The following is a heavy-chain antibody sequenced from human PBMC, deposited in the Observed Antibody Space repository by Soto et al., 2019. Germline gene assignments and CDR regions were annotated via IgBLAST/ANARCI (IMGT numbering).Heavy chain of an antibody. CDR1: GYTLTELS. J-gene: IGHJ4*02. Sequence: QVQLVQSGAEVKKPGASVKVSCKVSGYTLTELSMHWVRQAPGKGLEWMGGFDPEDGETIYAQKFPGRVTMTEDTSTDTAYMELSSLRSEDTAVYYCATGPLWFGELSALGDYWGQGTLVTVSS. CDR3: ATGPLWFGELSALGDY. CDR2: FDPEDGET. D-gene: IGHD3-10*01. V-gene: IGHV1-24*01.